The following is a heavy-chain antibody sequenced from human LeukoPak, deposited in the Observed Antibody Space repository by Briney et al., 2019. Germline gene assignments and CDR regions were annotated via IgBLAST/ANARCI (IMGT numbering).Heavy chain of an antibody. Sequence: GESLKISCKGSGYSFTSYWIGWVRQKPGKGLEWMGIIYPGDSDTRYSPSFQGQVTISADKSISTAYLQWSSLKASDTAMYYCARGTTYYYDSSGPSDPIDIWGQGTMVTVSS. CDR2: IYPGDSDT. J-gene: IGHJ3*02. CDR1: GYSFTSYW. V-gene: IGHV5-51*01. CDR3: ARGTTYYYDSSGPSDPIDI. D-gene: IGHD3-22*01.